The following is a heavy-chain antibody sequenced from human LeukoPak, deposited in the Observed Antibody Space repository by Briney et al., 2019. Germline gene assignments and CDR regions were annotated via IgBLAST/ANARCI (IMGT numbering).Heavy chain of an antibody. V-gene: IGHV3-33*01. CDR2: TWYDGSNQ. CDR3: ARKEFSSSAIGGAFDI. J-gene: IGHJ3*02. CDR1: GFRFSDYG. Sequence: PGGSLRLSCVVSGFRFSDYGMHWVRQVPGKGLEWVAFTWYDGSNQYYTDSVKGRFSISRDNSKNTVYLQMNSLRAEDTAMYYCARKEFSSSAIGGAFDIWGQGTVVTVSS. D-gene: IGHD3-10*01.